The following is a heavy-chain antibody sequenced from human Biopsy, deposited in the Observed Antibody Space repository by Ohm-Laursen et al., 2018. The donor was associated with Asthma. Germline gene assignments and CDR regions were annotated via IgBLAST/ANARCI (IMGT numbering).Heavy chain of an antibody. J-gene: IGHJ4*02. D-gene: IGHD4-17*01. CDR2: HDHEEGGT. CDR1: GYSLTDLS. Sequence: APSVKASCKISGYSLTDLSMHWVRQAPGHGLEWMGGHDHEEGGTVNARRFQGRVTMTEDTSTDTAYMELSSLSSDDPAVYYCASDFPKDYVRYNFQFWGQGTLVTVSS. V-gene: IGHV1-24*01. CDR3: ASDFPKDYVRYNFQF.